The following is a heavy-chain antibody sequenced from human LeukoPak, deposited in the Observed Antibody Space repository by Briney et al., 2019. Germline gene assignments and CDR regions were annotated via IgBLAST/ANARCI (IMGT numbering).Heavy chain of an antibody. Sequence: PLETLSLTCAVYGGSFSGYYWSWIRQPPGKGLEWIGEINHSGSTNYNPSLKSRVTISVDTSKNQFSLKLGSVTAADTAVYYCARLSGITMIVVLASDAFDIWGQGTMVTVSS. CDR1: GGSFSGYY. CDR2: INHSGST. CDR3: ARLSGITMIVVLASDAFDI. J-gene: IGHJ3*02. V-gene: IGHV4-34*01. D-gene: IGHD3-22*01.